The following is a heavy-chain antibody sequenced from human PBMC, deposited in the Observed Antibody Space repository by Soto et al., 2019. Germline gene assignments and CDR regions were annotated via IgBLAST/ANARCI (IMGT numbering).Heavy chain of an antibody. V-gene: IGHV3-30*18. CDR2: ISYDGSNK. J-gene: IGHJ4*02. D-gene: IGHD3-3*01. CDR3: AKETVEYYFDY. CDR1: GLTFSIYG. Sequence: QVQLVESGGGVVQPGRSLRLSCAASGLTFSIYGMHWVRQAPGKGLEWVAVISYDGSNKYYADSVKGRFTISRDNSKNTLYLQMNSLRGEDTAVYYCAKETVEYYFDYWGQGTLVTVSS.